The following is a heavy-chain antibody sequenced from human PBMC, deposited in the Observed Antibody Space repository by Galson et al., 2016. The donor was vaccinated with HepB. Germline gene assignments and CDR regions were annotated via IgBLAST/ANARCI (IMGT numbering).Heavy chain of an antibody. Sequence: QSGAEVKKPGESLRISCKGSAYSFTSYWIGWVRQMPGKGLEWMAMIYPGDSDTRYSPSFQGQVTISADKSISTAYLQWSSLKASDTAMYYGARRGIAVAGRGGIDYWGQGTLGTVSS. CDR1: AYSFTSYW. D-gene: IGHD6-19*01. V-gene: IGHV5-51*01. CDR3: ARRGIAVAGRGGIDY. J-gene: IGHJ4*02. CDR2: IYPGDSDT.